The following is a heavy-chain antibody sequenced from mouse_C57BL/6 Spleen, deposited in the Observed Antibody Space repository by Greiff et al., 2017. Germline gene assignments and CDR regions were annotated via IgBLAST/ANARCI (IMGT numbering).Heavy chain of an antibody. CDR1: GYTFTDYN. Sequence: VQLKESGPELVKPGASVKIPCKASGYTFTDYNMDWVKQSHGKSLEWIGDINPNNGGTIYNQKFKGKATLTVDKSSSTAYMELRSLTSEDTAVYYCARPYGNYDYAMDYWGQGTSVTVSS. D-gene: IGHD2-10*02. J-gene: IGHJ4*01. CDR2: INPNNGGT. V-gene: IGHV1-18*01. CDR3: ARPYGNYDYAMDY.